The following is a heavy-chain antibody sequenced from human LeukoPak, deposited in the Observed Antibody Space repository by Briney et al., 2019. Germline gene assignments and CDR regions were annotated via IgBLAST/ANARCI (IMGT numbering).Heavy chain of an antibody. D-gene: IGHD3-10*01. Sequence: GGSLRLSCAVSGFPFSTFWMSWVRQAPGKGLEWVANINQDGSEKYYVDSVRGRFAISRDNAKNSLYLQMSSLRAEDTAVYYCAKDTRSITMVRGIMDYWGQGTLVTVSS. V-gene: IGHV3-7*01. CDR3: AKDTRSITMVRGIMDY. CDR1: GFPFSTFW. CDR2: INQDGSEK. J-gene: IGHJ4*02.